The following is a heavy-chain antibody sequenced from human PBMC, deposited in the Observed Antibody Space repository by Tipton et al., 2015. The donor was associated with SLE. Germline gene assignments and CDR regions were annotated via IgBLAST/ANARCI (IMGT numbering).Heavy chain of an antibody. J-gene: IGHJ3*01. CDR3: TRGGHGFFRENNDAFDV. CDR1: GFTFDDYA. Sequence: SLRLSCAASGFTFDDYAMHWVRQAPGKGLEWVSGISWNSGTMGYADSVKGRFTISRDNAKSSLYLQMNSLRTEDTAWYYCTRGGHGFFRENNDAFDVWGQGTMVTVSS. CDR2: ISWNSGTM. D-gene: IGHD3-10*01. V-gene: IGHV3-9*01.